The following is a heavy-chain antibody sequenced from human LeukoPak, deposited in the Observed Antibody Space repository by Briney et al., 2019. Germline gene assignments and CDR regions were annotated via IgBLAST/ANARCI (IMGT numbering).Heavy chain of an antibody. CDR2: IHDSGRT. CDR3: ARQRGLGLWYFDY. CDR1: SDSIITSSYW. D-gene: IGHD3-16*01. Sequence: SETLSLTCTVSSDSIITSSYWWGWIRQPPGKGLEWIGSIHDSGRTHYSPSLKSQVTLSVDTSRNQFSLKLSSVNAADTAVYYCARQRGLGLWYFDYWGRGTLVTVSS. V-gene: IGHV4-39*01. J-gene: IGHJ4*02.